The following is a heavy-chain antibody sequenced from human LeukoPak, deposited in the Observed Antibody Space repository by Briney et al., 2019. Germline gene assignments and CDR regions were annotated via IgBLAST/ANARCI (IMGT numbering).Heavy chain of an antibody. CDR2: ISYDGSNK. CDR3: AKDYSSGWYRSSHYFDY. CDR1: GFTFSSYG. D-gene: IGHD6-19*01. V-gene: IGHV3-30*18. Sequence: AGSLRLSCAASGFTFSSYGMHWVRQAPGKGLEWVAVISYDGSNKYYADSVKGRFTISRYNSKNTRYLQMNSLRAEDTAVYYWAKDYSSGWYRSSHYFDYWGQGTLVTVSS. J-gene: IGHJ4*02.